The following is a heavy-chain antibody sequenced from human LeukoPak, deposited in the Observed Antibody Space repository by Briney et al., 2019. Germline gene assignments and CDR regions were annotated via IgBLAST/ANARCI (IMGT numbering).Heavy chain of an antibody. CDR1: VYTFTNYY. D-gene: IGHD5/OR15-5a*01. J-gene: IGHJ4*02. CDR3: APSVSYGRSFYY. CDR2: IHPSDGST. Sequence: ASVKVSFKAGVYTFTNYYMHWVRQAPGQGPEWMGMIHPSDGSTNYAQKFQGRVTMTRDTSTSTVDMELSSLRSEDTAVYYCAPSVSYGRSFYYWGQGTLVTVSS. V-gene: IGHV1-46*01.